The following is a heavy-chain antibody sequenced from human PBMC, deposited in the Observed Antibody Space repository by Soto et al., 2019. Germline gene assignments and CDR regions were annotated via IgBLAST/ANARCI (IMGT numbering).Heavy chain of an antibody. J-gene: IGHJ4*02. V-gene: IGHV1-18*01. CDR1: GYTFTSYG. Sequence: QVQLVQSGAEVKKPGASVKVSCKASGYTFTSYGISWVRQAPGQGLEWMGWISAYNGNTNYAQKLQGRVTMTTDTSTSTAYMELRSLRSDDTAVYYCAGKDYYDSSGSIDDYWGQGTLVTVSS. CDR3: AGKDYYDSSGSIDDY. CDR2: ISAYNGNT. D-gene: IGHD3-22*01.